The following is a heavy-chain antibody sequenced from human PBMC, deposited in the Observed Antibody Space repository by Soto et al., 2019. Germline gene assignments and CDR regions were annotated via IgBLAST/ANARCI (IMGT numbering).Heavy chain of an antibody. Sequence: QVQLVQSGAEVKKPGASVKVSCKASGYTFTSYYMHWVRQAPGQGLEWMGIINPSGGSTSYAQKFQGRVTMTRDTSTSTVYMELSSLRSEDTAVYYCARDGRSTYSSAWYDFDYWGQGTLVTVSS. CDR2: INPSGGST. V-gene: IGHV1-46*01. CDR1: GYTFTSYY. D-gene: IGHD6-19*01. J-gene: IGHJ4*02. CDR3: ARDGRSTYSSAWYDFDY.